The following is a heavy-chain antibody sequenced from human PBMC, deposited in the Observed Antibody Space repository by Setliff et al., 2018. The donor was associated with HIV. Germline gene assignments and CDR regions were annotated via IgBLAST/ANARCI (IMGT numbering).Heavy chain of an antibody. Sequence: ASVKVSCKASGYTFTSYAMHWVRQAPGQRLERMGWINAGNGNTKYSQKFQGRVTITRDTSASTAYMELSSLRSEDTAVYYCARGVVVVPAAIPSNWFDPWGQGTLVTVSS. CDR1: GYTFTSYA. CDR2: INAGNGNT. D-gene: IGHD2-2*02. V-gene: IGHV1-3*01. CDR3: ARGVVVVPAAIPSNWFDP. J-gene: IGHJ5*02.